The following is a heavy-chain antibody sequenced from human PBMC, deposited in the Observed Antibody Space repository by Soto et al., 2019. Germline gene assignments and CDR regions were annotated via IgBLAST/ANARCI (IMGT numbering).Heavy chain of an antibody. CDR2: ISYDGSNK. J-gene: IGHJ6*04. CDR3: ARAVYDSSGYPLYYYYGMDV. CDR1: GFTFSSYG. Sequence: PGGSLRLSCAASGFTFSSYGMHWVRQAPGKGLEWVAVISYDGSNKYYADSVKGRFTISRDNSKNTLYLQMNSLRAEDTAVYYCARAVYDSSGYPLYYYYGMDVWGEGTTVTVSS. D-gene: IGHD3-22*01. V-gene: IGHV3-30*03.